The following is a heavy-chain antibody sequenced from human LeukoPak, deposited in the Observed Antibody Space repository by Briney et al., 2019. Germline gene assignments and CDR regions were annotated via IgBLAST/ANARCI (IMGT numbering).Heavy chain of an antibody. CDR1: GYTFTNYG. CDR2: ITTYNANT. D-gene: IGHD1-14*01. Sequence: ASVKVSCKASGYTFTNYGISWVRQAPGQGLEWMGWITTYNANTNYAQKLQGRVTMTTDTSTSTAYMELRSLRSDDTAVYYCAGGSPEFDYWGQGTLVTVSS. CDR3: AGGSPEFDY. J-gene: IGHJ4*02. V-gene: IGHV1-18*01.